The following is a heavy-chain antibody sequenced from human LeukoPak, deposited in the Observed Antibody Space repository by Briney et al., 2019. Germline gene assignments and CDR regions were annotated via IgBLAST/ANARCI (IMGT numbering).Heavy chain of an antibody. CDR1: GGSISSGY. V-gene: IGHV4-59*01. CDR2: IYYSGST. Sequence: PSETLSLTCTVSGGSISSGYWSWIRQPPGKGLEWIGYIYYSGSTNYNPSLKSQGTISVDTSKTQFSLKLSSVTAAETAVYYCAREVGIRDYYYGMDVWGQGTTVTVSS. J-gene: IGHJ6*02. D-gene: IGHD1-1*01. CDR3: AREVGIRDYYYGMDV.